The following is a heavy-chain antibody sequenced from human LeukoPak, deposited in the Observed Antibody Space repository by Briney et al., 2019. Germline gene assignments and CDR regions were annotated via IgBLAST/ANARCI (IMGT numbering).Heavy chain of an antibody. Sequence: GGSLRLSCAASGFTFSSYAMSWVRQAPGKGLEWVSAIIGSGGSTYYADSVKGRFTISRDNSKNTLYLQMNSLRAEDTAVYYCAKDSCSGGSCYSGWFDPWGQGTLVTVSS. J-gene: IGHJ5*02. CDR2: IIGSGGST. V-gene: IGHV3-23*01. CDR3: AKDSCSGGSCYSGWFDP. D-gene: IGHD2-15*01. CDR1: GFTFSSYA.